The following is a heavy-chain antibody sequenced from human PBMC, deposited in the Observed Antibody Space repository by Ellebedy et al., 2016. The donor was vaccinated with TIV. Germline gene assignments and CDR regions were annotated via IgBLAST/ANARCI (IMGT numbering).Heavy chain of an antibody. CDR3: ARTGGLHTELGY. D-gene: IGHD1-26*01. CDR1: GGSISSYY. CDR2: IYTSQST. J-gene: IGHJ4*02. V-gene: IGHV4-4*07. Sequence: SETLSLXXTVSGGSISSYYWSWIRQPAGKGLEWIGRIYTSQSTNYNPSLKSRVTMSVDTSKSQFSLNLSSVTAADTAMYYCARTGGLHTELGYWGQGTLVTVSS.